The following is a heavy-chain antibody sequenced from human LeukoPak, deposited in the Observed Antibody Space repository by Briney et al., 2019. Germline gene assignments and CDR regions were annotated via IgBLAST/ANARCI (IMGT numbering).Heavy chain of an antibody. CDR3: ATYSSSSGRAY. CDR1: GGSISSYY. CDR2: IYYSGST. Sequence: PSETLSLTCTVSGGSISSYYWSWIRQPPGKGLEWIGYIYYSGSTNYNPSLKSRVTISVDTSKNQFSLKLSSVTAADTAVYYCATYSSSSGRAYWGQGTLVTVSS. V-gene: IGHV4-59*08. J-gene: IGHJ4*02. D-gene: IGHD6-6*01.